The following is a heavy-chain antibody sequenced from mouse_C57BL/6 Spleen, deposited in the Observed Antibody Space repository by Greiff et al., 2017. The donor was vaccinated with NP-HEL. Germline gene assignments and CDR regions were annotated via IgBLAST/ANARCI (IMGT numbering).Heavy chain of an antibody. V-gene: IGHV1-42*01. D-gene: IGHD1-1*01. CDR1: GYSFTGYY. CDR3: APNYGSGFWFAY. CDR2: INPSTGGT. Sequence: VQLQQSGPELVKPGASVKISCKASGYSFTGYYMNWVKQSPEKSLEWIGEINPSTGGTTYNQKFKAKATLTVDKSSSTAYMQLKSLTSEDSAVYYCAPNYGSGFWFAYWGQGTLVTVSA. J-gene: IGHJ3*01.